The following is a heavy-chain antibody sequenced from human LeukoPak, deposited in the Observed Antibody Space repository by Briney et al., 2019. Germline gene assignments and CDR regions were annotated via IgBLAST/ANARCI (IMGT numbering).Heavy chain of an antibody. D-gene: IGHD2/OR15-2a*01. CDR1: GVTLSSYA. Sequence: GGSLRLSCAASGVTLSSYAMSWARQAPGKGLEWVSGISSSGSGGNTYYADSVEGRFTISRDNAKNSLFLQMNSLRADDTAVYYCAREVVIFPDYYYYGMDVWGQGTTVTVSS. CDR2: ISSSGSGGNT. J-gene: IGHJ6*02. CDR3: AREVVIFPDYYYYGMDV. V-gene: IGHV3-23*01.